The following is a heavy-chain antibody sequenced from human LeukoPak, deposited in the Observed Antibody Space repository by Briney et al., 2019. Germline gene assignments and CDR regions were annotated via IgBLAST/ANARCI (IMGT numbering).Heavy chain of an antibody. V-gene: IGHV3-23*01. J-gene: IGHJ3*02. CDR1: GFTFSSYA. CDR2: ISGSGGST. D-gene: IGHD6-13*01. Sequence: GRSLRLSCAASGFTFSSYAMNWVRQAPGKGLEWVSGISGSGGSTYYADSVKGRFTISRDNSKNTLYLQMYSLRAEDTAVYYCAKRDDSSSWTAFDIWGQGTMVTVSS. CDR3: AKRDDSSSWTAFDI.